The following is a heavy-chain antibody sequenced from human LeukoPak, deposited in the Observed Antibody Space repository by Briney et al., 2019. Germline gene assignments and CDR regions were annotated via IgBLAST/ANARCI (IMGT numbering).Heavy chain of an antibody. CDR1: GFTFSSYR. Sequence: GGSVRLSCAASGFTFSSYRMNWVRQAPGKGLVWVSRINSDGSSTSYADSVKGRFTISRDNAKNTLYLQMNSLRAEDTAVYYCAREGYSYDPGDYWGQGTLVTVSS. V-gene: IGHV3-74*01. CDR2: INSDGSST. CDR3: AREGYSYDPGDY. J-gene: IGHJ4*02. D-gene: IGHD5-18*01.